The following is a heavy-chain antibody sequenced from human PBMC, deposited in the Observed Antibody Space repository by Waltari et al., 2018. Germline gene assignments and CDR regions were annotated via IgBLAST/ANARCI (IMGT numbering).Heavy chain of an antibody. CDR2: IWYDGSNK. D-gene: IGHD6-13*01. CDR1: GFTFSSYG. Sequence: QVQLVESGGGVVQPGSSLRLSCAASGFTFSSYGMHWVRQAPGKGLEWVAVIWYDGSNKYYADSVKGRFTISRDNSKNTLYLQMNSLRAEDTAVYYCAREVMAAAPPDYWGQGTLVTVSS. J-gene: IGHJ4*02. V-gene: IGHV3-33*01. CDR3: AREVMAAAPPDY.